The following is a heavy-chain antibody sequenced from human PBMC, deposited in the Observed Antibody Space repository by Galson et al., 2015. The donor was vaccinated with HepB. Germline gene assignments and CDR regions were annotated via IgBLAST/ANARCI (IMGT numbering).Heavy chain of an antibody. Sequence: TLSLTCTVSGGSIRSGGYYWSWIRQHPGKGLEWIGYIYYSGSTYYNPSLKSRISMSLDTSKNHFSVKLTSVTAADTAVYYCAGANSNSRENTYYMDVWGKGTTVTVSS. CDR2: IYYSGST. CDR3: AGANSNSRENTYYMDV. D-gene: IGHD4-11*01. J-gene: IGHJ6*03. V-gene: IGHV4-31*03. CDR1: GGSIRSGGYY.